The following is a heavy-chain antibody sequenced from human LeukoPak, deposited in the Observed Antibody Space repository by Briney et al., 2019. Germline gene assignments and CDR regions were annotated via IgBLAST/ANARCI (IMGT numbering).Heavy chain of an antibody. CDR1: GYSISSDYY. CDR3: ALSSGWYKLDY. D-gene: IGHD6-19*01. CDR2: IYHSGST. V-gene: IGHV4-38-2*02. Sequence: SETLSLTCTVSGYSISSDYYWGWIRQPPGKGLEWIGTIYHSGSTNYNPSLKSRVTISVDKSRNQFSLRLNSVTAADTAVYYCALSSGWYKLDYWGQGTLVTVSS. J-gene: IGHJ4*02.